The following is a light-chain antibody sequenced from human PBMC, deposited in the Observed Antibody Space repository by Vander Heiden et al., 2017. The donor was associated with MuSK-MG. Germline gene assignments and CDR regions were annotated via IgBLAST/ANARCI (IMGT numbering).Light chain of an antibody. CDR1: QSISSY. CDR3: QQSYSTPCS. J-gene: IGKJ2*04. V-gene: IGKV1-39*01. Sequence: EIQMTQSPSSLSASVGDRVTITCRASQSISSYLNWYQQKPGKAPKLLIYAASSLQSGVPSRFSGSGSGTDFTLTISSLQPEDFATYYCQQSYSTPCSFGQGTKLKIK. CDR2: AAS.